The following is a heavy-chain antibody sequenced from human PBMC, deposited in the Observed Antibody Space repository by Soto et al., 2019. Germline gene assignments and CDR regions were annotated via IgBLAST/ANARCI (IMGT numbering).Heavy chain of an antibody. CDR2: ITDSGGST. D-gene: IGHD2-2*01. Sequence: GGSLRLSCAASGVTFRSYAMSWVRQATGKGLEWVSAITDSGGSTYYADSVQGRFTISRDNSKNTLYLQMNSLRAEDTAVYYCAKRDCSSTSCYRNYFDYWGQGTLVTVSS. CDR1: GVTFRSYA. J-gene: IGHJ4*02. V-gene: IGHV3-23*01. CDR3: AKRDCSSTSCYRNYFDY.